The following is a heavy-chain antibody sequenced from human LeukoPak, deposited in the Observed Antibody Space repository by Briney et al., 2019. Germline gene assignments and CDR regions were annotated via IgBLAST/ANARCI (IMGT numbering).Heavy chain of an antibody. Sequence: GGSLRLSCAASGFTFSGSAMHWVRLASGKGLEWVGRIRSKANSYATAYAASVKGRFTISRDDSKNTAYLQMNSLKTADTAVYYCTRHANPDCSGGSCYSGRTDYWGQGTLVTVSS. J-gene: IGHJ4*02. CDR1: GFTFSGSA. D-gene: IGHD2-15*01. V-gene: IGHV3-73*01. CDR2: IRSKANSYAT. CDR3: TRHANPDCSGGSCYSGRTDY.